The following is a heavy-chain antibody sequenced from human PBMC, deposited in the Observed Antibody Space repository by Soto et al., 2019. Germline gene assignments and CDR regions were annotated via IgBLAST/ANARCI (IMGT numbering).Heavy chain of an antibody. CDR2: IYYSGST. V-gene: IGHV4-39*07. D-gene: IGHD2-21*02. CDR3: ARDLWGYCGTDCYPLDV. J-gene: IGHJ6*02. Sequence: SETLSLTCTFYCFSISSSSYYWGWIRQPPGKGLEWIGSIYYSGSTYYNPSLKSRVTISVDTSKNQFSMKLNSVTVADTAVYYCARDLWGYCGTDCYPLDVWGQGTTVT. CDR1: CFSISSSSYY.